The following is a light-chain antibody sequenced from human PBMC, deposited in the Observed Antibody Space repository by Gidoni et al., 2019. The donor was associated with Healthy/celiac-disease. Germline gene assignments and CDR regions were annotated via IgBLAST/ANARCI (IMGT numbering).Light chain of an antibody. CDR2: AAA. CDR1: QSISSY. Sequence: DIQMTQSPSSLSASVGDRVTITCQASQSISSYLNWYQQKPGKAPKLLIYAAASLQSGVPSRFSGSGSGTDFTLTISSLQPEDFATYYCQQSYSTLGTCXGXTKVEIK. V-gene: IGKV1-39*01. J-gene: IGKJ4*01. CDR3: QQSYSTLGT.